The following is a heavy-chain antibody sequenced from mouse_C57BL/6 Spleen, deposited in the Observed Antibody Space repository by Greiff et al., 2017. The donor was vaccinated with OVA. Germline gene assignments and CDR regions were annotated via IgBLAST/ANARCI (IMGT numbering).Heavy chain of an antibody. V-gene: IGHV1-15*01. D-gene: IGHD1-1*01. J-gene: IGHJ2*01. CDR1: GYTFTDYE. CDR2: IDPETGGT. Sequence: LVESGAELVRPGASVTLSCKASGYTFTDYEMHWVKQTPVHGLEWIGAIDPETGGTAYNQKFKGKAILTADKSSSTAYMELRSLTSEDSAVYYCTRVGITTVVARRLFDYWGQGTTLTVSS. CDR3: TRVGITTVVARRLFDY.